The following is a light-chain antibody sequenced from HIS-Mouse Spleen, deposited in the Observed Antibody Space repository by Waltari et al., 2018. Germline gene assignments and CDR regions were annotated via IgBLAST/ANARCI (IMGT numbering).Light chain of an antibody. J-gene: IGLJ3*02. CDR3: AAWDDSLSGPV. Sequence: QSVLTQPPSASGTPGQRVTISCSGSSSNIGSNYVYWYQQLPGTAPKLRIYRNNQRPSGVPDRFSGSKSGTSASLAISGLRCEDEADYYCAAWDDSLSGPVFGGGTKLTVL. CDR2: RNN. CDR1: SSNIGSNY. V-gene: IGLV1-47*01.